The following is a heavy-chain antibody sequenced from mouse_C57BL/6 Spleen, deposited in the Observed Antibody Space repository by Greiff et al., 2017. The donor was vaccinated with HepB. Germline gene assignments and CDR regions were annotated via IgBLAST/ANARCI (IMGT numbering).Heavy chain of an antibody. CDR2: ISYSGST. Sequence: VQLKESGPGLVKPSQSLSLTCTVTGYSITSGYGWHWIRQFPGTKLEWLGYISYSGSTNYNPSLKSRISITRDPSKNQFFLQLNSVTTEDTATYYCARTARIKYWGQGTTLTVSS. CDR1: GYSITSGYG. D-gene: IGHD1-2*01. V-gene: IGHV3-1*02. CDR3: ARTARIKY. J-gene: IGHJ2*01.